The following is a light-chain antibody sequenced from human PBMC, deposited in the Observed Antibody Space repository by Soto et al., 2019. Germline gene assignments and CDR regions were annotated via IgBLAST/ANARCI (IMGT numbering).Light chain of an antibody. CDR2: EVT. CDR1: SSDVGGYDY. J-gene: IGLJ1*01. V-gene: IGLV2-8*01. Sequence: QSALTQPPSASGSPGLSVTISCTGTSSDVGGYDYVSWYQQRPGKAPKLLIHEVTKRPSGVPDRFSGSKSGNTASLTVSGLQAEDEADYYCSSYAGRTLYVFGTGTKVTVL. CDR3: SSYAGRTLYV.